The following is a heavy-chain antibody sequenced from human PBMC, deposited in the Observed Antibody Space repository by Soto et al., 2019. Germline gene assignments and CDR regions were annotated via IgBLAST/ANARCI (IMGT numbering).Heavy chain of an antibody. CDR2: ISGSGGST. D-gene: IGHD6-19*01. CDR1: GFSFSSYA. CDR3: AKDRQWLSHFDY. J-gene: IGHJ4*02. Sequence: PGGSLRLSCAASGFSFSSYAMSWVRQAPGKGLEWVSVISGSGGSTFYADSVKGRFTISRDISKNTLYLQMNSLRAEDTAVYYCAKDRQWLSHFDYWGQGTLVTVSS. V-gene: IGHV3-23*01.